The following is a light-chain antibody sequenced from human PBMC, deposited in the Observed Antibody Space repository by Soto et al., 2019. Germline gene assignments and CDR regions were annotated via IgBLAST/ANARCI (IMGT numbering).Light chain of an antibody. V-gene: IGKV1-39*01. Sequence: DIQMKQSRSSLSAAVVDRVTITCRASQSISSYLNWYQQKPGKAPKLLIYAASSLQSGVPSRFSGSGSGTDFTLTISSLQPEDFATYYGQQSYSTPITFGQGTRLEIK. CDR2: AAS. J-gene: IGKJ5*01. CDR1: QSISSY. CDR3: QQSYSTPIT.